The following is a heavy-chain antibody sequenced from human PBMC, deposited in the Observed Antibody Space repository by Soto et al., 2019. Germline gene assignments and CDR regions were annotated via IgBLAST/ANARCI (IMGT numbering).Heavy chain of an antibody. V-gene: IGHV6-1*01. Sequence: SQTLSLTCAISVDSVSSNSAAWNWIRQSPSRGLEWLGRTYYGSKWYNDYAVSVKSRITINPDTSKNQFSLQLNSVTPEDTAVYYCARDLSRGARYYYYYGMDVWGQGTTVTVSS. CDR1: VDSVSSNSAA. J-gene: IGHJ6*02. CDR2: TYYGSKWYN. D-gene: IGHD3-16*01. CDR3: ARDLSRGARYYYYYGMDV.